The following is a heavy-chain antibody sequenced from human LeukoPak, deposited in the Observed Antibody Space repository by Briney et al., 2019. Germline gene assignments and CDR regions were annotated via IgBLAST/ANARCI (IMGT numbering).Heavy chain of an antibody. D-gene: IGHD3-10*01. CDR3: ARDNFSGHSDY. CDR2: IKQDGSEK. CDR1: GFTFSSYW. V-gene: IGHV3-7*03. J-gene: IGHJ4*02. Sequence: QPGGSLRLSCAAPGFTFSSYWMSWVRQAPGKGLEWVANIKQDGSEKYYVDSVKGRFTISRDNAKNSLYLQMNSLRAEDTAVYYCARDNFSGHSDYWGQGTLVTVSS.